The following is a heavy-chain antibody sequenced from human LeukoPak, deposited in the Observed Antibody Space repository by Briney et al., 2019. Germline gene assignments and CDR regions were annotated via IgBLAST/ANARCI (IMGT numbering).Heavy chain of an antibody. J-gene: IGHJ4*01. Sequence: PGRSLRLSCAASGFTFSSYAMHWVRQAPGKGLEWVAVISYDGSNKYYADSVKGRFTISRDNSKNTLYLQMNSLRAEDTAVYYCARDDFPYYYDSSGYSPHYWGHGTLVTVSS. V-gene: IGHV3-30-3*01. CDR1: GFTFSSYA. D-gene: IGHD3-22*01. CDR2: ISYDGSNK. CDR3: ARDDFPYYYDSSGYSPHY.